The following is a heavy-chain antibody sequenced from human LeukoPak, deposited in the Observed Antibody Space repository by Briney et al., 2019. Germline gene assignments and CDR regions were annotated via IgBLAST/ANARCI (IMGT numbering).Heavy chain of an antibody. CDR2: FYYSGDT. J-gene: IGHJ5*02. V-gene: IGHV4-39*07. CDR1: GGSISSSSYY. D-gene: IGHD3-10*01. Sequence: SETLSLTCTVSGGSISSSSYYWGWIRQPPGKGLEWIGSFYYSGDTYYTPSLKSRVTISVDTSKNQFSLKLSSVTAADTAVYYCAREPASAGVLWFGELPSPFDPWGQGTLVTVSS. CDR3: AREPASAGVLWFGELPSPFDP.